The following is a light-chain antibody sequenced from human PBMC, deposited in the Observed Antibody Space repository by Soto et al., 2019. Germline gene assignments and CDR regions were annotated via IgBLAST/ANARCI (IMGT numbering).Light chain of an antibody. V-gene: IGKV3-15*01. CDR3: QQRNVWPPIT. Sequence: ELVMTQSPDKMTVSPGEGATLSCRARQSVTSNLAWYQQRPGQAPRLLIYGASTRASGIPARFGGSRSGTEFTLTVNSLEPEDFAVYYCQQRNVWPPITFGQRTRLEI. CDR2: GAS. J-gene: IGKJ5*01. CDR1: QSVTSN.